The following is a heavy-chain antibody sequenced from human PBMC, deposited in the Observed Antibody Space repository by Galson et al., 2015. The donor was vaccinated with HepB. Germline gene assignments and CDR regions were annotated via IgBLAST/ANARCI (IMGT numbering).Heavy chain of an antibody. V-gene: IGHV1-18*04. D-gene: IGHD3-22*01. CDR2: ISAYNGNT. CDR1: GYTFTSYG. CDR3: ARDQYYYDSSGYPKSNWFDP. J-gene: IGHJ5*02. Sequence: SVKVSCKASGYTFTSYGISWVRQAPGQGLEWMGWISAYNGNTNYAQKLQGRVTMTTDTSTSTAYMELRSLRSDDTAVYYCARDQYYYDSSGYPKSNWFDPWGQGTLVTVSS.